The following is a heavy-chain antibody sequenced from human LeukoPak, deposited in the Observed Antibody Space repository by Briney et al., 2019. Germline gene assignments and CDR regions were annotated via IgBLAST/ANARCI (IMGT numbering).Heavy chain of an antibody. Sequence: SETLSLTCTVSGGSISSHYWSWIRQPPGKGLEWIGYIYYSGSTNYNPSLKSRVTISVDTSKNQFSLKLSSVTAADTAVYYCARIKTYYYDSSGGDDFDYWGQGTLVTVSS. V-gene: IGHV4-59*11. J-gene: IGHJ4*02. CDR3: ARIKTYYYDSSGGDDFDY. D-gene: IGHD3-22*01. CDR2: IYYSGST. CDR1: GGSISSHY.